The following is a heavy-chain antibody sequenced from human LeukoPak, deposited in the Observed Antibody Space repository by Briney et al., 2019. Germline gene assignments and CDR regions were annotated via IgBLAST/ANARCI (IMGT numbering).Heavy chain of an antibody. CDR1: GFTFSSYW. J-gene: IGHJ6*02. CDR2: IKQVGSEK. Sequence: GGSLRLSCAASGFTFSSYWMSWVRQAPGKGLEWVANIKQVGSEKYYVDSVKGRFTISRDNAKNSLYLQMNSLRAEDTAVYYCARGGGILRFLEWLSSRGMDVWGQGTTVTVSS. CDR3: ARGGGILRFLEWLSSRGMDV. V-gene: IGHV3-7*01. D-gene: IGHD3-3*01.